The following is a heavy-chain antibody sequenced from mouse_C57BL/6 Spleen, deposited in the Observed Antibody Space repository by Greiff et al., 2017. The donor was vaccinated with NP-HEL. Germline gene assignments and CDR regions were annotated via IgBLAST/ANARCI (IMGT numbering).Heavy chain of an antibody. CDR3: ARDGYYGRYFDY. Sequence: EVQRVESGGGLVKPGGSLKLSCAASGFTFSSYAMSWVRQTPEKRLEWVATISDGGSYTYYPDNVKGRFTISRDNAKNNLYLQMSHLKSEDTAMYYCARDGYYGRYFDYWGQGTTLTVSS. CDR2: ISDGGSYT. J-gene: IGHJ2*01. CDR1: GFTFSSYA. V-gene: IGHV5-4*01. D-gene: IGHD1-1*01.